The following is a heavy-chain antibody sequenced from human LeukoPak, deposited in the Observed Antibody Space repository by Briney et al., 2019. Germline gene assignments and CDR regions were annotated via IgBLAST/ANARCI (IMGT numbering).Heavy chain of an antibody. J-gene: IGHJ4*02. CDR2: ISYDGSNK. V-gene: IGHV3-30*03. Sequence: GGSLRLSCAASGFTFSSYGMHWVRQAPGKGLEWVAVISYDGSNKYYADSVKGRFTISRDNSKNTLYLQMNSLRAEDTAVYYCGGGRGGYYDYVWGSYYFDYWGQGTLVTVSS. CDR1: GFTFSSYG. D-gene: IGHD3-16*01. CDR3: GGGRGGYYDYVWGSYYFDY.